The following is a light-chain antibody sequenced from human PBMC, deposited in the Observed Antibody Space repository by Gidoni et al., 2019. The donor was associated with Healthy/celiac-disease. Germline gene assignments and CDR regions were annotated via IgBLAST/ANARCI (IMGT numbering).Light chain of an antibody. V-gene: IGKV3-15*01. CDR3: QQYNKWPPDT. J-gene: IGKJ1*01. CDR2: GAS. CDR1: QSVSSN. Sequence: ILLTLSLATLSVAPGARATLSCRASQSVSSNLAWYQQKPGQDPRLLIYGASTRATGIPARFSGSGSGTEFTITNSSLQSEDFAVYYCQQYNKWPPDTFGQGTKVEIK.